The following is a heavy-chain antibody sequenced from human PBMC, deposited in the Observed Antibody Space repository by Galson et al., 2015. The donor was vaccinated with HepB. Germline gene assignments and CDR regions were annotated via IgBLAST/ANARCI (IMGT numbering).Heavy chain of an antibody. CDR3: ARVRNRGSGWSDYYYYYMDV. CDR1: GDSVSSNSAA. J-gene: IGHJ6*03. D-gene: IGHD6-19*01. V-gene: IGHV6-1*01. Sequence: CAISGDSVSSNSAAWNRIRQSPSRGLEWLGRTYYRSKWYNDYAVSVKSRITINPDTSKNQFSLQLNSVTPEDTAVYYCARVRNRGSGWSDYYYYYMDVWGKGTTVTVSS. CDR2: TYYRSKWYN.